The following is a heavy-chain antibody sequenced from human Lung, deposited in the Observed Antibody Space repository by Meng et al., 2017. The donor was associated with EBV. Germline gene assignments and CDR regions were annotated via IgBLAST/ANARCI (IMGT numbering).Heavy chain of an antibody. Sequence: HLQTPSPGLMKPSQTLPLTCTVSRGSISSGGYYWRWIRQHPGKGLEWIGSIYYSGSTYYNPSLKSLVTISVDTSKNQFSLKLSSVTAADTAVYYCARVVAGRYNWFDPWGQGTLVTVSS. V-gene: IGHV4-31*01. CDR1: RGSISSGGYY. CDR3: ARVVAGRYNWFDP. J-gene: IGHJ5*02. D-gene: IGHD6-6*01. CDR2: IYYSGST.